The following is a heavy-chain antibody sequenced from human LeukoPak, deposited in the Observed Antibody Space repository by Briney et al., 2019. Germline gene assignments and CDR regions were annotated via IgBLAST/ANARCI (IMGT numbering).Heavy chain of an antibody. V-gene: IGHV3-33*06. J-gene: IGHJ6*02. D-gene: IGHD3-10*01. CDR1: GFTFSKYG. CDR3: AKANRDHLSHYYGVDV. Sequence: GPSLRLSCAASGFTFSKYGMHWVRQAPGKGLEWLAVIWYDGSKDYYADSVKGRLIISRDNSKDTLFLQMNSLRAEDTAVYYCAKANRDHLSHYYGVDVWGQGTTVVVSS. CDR2: IWYDGSKD.